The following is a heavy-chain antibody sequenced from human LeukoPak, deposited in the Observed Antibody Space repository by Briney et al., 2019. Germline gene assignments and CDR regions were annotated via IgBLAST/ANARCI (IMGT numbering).Heavy chain of an antibody. J-gene: IGHJ6*03. CDR3: SRDFGEPTGYYMDV. CDR2: INPNSGDT. Sequence: ASVKVSCKASGYTFTGYYMHWVRQAPGQGLEWMGWINPNSGDTNYAQKFQGRVTMTRDTSISTAYMELSSLRSDDTAVYYCSRDFGEPTGYYMDVWGKGATVTVSS. D-gene: IGHD3-3*01. CDR1: GYTFTGYY. V-gene: IGHV1-2*02.